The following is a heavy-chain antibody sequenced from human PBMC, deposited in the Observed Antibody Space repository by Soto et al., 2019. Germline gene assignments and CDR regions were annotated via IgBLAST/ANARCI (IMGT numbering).Heavy chain of an antibody. V-gene: IGHV3-15*07. CDR1: GFTFSNAW. CDR2: IKTKTDDETT. J-gene: IGHJ4*02. D-gene: IGHD3-22*01. Sequence: PGGSLRLSCAASGFTFSNAWMNWVRQAPGKGLEWVGRIKTKTDDETTDYAAPVKGRFTISRDDSINTLYLQMNSLKTEDTAVYFCTTLFYYYDSGGYWGPGTLVTVSS. CDR3: TTLFYYYDSGGY.